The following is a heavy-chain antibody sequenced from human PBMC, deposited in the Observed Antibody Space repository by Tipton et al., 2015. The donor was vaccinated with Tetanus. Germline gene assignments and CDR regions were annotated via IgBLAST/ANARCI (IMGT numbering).Heavy chain of an antibody. CDR2: VHYSGST. Sequence: TLSLTCTVSGGSISSYCWTWIRQPPGRGLEWIGYVHYSGSTNYSPSLRSRVTLSVDTSKNQFSLKLSSVTAADTAVYYCARIGWLQQNKPAFDIWGQGTVVTVSS. CDR3: ARIGWLQQNKPAFDI. J-gene: IGHJ3*02. D-gene: IGHD6-19*01. V-gene: IGHV4-59*01. CDR1: GGSISSYC.